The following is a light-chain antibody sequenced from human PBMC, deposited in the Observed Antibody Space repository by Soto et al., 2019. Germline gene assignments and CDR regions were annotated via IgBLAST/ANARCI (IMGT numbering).Light chain of an antibody. CDR3: QQRGDWPPIT. J-gene: IGKJ5*01. Sequence: ERVFPPSPATLSFSPGESALIYRRASQSVSPFLAWFQQTPGQPPRLLIYNASNRTTGIPARFSGSGSGTDFTLTISRLQPEDFAVYYCQQRGDWPPITGGKGTR. CDR2: NAS. CDR1: QSVSPF. V-gene: IGKV3-11*01.